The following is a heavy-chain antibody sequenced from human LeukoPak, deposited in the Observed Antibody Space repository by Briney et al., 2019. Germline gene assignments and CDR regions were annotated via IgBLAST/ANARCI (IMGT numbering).Heavy chain of an antibody. CDR2: ISDYNGNT. J-gene: IGHJ5*02. CDR3: ARDLYRDSLPVSWFDP. V-gene: IGHV1-18*01. D-gene: IGHD4-11*01. Sequence: ASVKVSCKASGYTFTSYGISWVRQAPGQGPEWMGWISDYNGNTNYAQKLQGRVTMTTDTSTSTDYMELRSLRSDDTAVYYCARDLYRDSLPVSWFDPWGQGTLVTVSS. CDR1: GYTFTSYG.